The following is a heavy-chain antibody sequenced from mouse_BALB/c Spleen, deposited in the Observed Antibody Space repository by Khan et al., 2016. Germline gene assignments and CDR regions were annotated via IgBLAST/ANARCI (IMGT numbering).Heavy chain of an antibody. D-gene: IGHD2-4*01. J-gene: IGHJ3*01. CDR3: DRSPYYYDVGFAY. Sequence: VRLQQSGAELVKPGASVKLSCTACGFNIKDTYMHWVKQRPEQGLEWIGRIDHANGNTKYDPKFQGKATITADTSSNTAYMQLRSLTSEDTAVYSSDRSPYYYDVGFAYLGQGTLVTVSA. CDR1: GFNIKDTY. V-gene: IGHV14-3*02. CDR2: IDHANGNT.